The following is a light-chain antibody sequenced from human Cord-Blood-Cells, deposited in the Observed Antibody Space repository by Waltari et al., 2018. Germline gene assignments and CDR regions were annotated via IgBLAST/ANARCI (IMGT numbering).Light chain of an antibody. CDR2: DVS. Sequence: QSALTQPRAVSGSPGQSVPISCHGTSRDAGGHTYVPWYQQHPGKAPKLMIYDVSKRPSGVPDRFSGSKSGNTASLTISGLQAEDEADYYCCSYAGSYNWVFGGGTKLTVL. J-gene: IGLJ3*02. V-gene: IGLV2-11*01. CDR1: SRDAGGHTY. CDR3: CSYAGSYNWV.